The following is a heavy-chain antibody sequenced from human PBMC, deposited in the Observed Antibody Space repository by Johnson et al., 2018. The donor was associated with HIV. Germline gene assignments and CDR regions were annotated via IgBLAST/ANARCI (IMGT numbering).Heavy chain of an antibody. D-gene: IGHD2-15*01. J-gene: IGHJ3*02. CDR3: SRDRAWGDNVVVAAYGAFDI. CDR2: IRGRGGST. CDR1: GFTFSSYW. Sequence: QMQLVESGGGVVQPGGSLRLSCAASGFTFSSYWMHWVRQAPGKGLVWVAVIRGRGGSTYYADSVKGRFTISRDNSKNTLYLQMNRLRAEDTAVYYCSRDRAWGDNVVVAAYGAFDIWGQGTMVTVSS. V-gene: IGHV3-NL1*01.